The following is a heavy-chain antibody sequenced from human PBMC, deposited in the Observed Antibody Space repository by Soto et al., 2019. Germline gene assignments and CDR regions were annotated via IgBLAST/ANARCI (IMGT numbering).Heavy chain of an antibody. CDR3: GRGRSGELVVFY. CDR2: IGPNRGDT. V-gene: IGHV1-2*02. D-gene: IGHD1-7*01. Sequence: QVQLVQSGAEVKKSGASVKVSCKASGYTFTSYYIHWVRQAPGQGPEWMGEIGPNRGDTRYAQKFQGRVTMTRDTSITTVYMELSNPSPDDTAVYYCGRGRSGELVVFYWGQGTLVTVYS. CDR1: GYTFTSYY. J-gene: IGHJ4*02.